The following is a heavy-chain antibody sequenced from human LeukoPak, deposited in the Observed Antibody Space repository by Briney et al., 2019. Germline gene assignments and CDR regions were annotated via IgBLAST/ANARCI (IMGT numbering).Heavy chain of an antibody. J-gene: IGHJ4*02. CDR3: ARVAPYSSGYYRFPYYFDY. CDR1: GFTFSSYS. D-gene: IGHD3-22*01. Sequence: GGSLRLSCAASGFTFSSYSMNWVRQAPGKGLEWVANIKQDGSEKYYVDSLKGRFTISRDNAKNSLYLQMNSLRAEDTAVYYCARVAPYSSGYYRFPYYFDYWGQGTLVTVSS. CDR2: IKQDGSEK. V-gene: IGHV3-7*03.